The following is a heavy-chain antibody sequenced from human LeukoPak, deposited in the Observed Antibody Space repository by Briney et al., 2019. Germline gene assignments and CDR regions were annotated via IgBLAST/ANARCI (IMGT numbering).Heavy chain of an antibody. CDR1: GFTFTNSA. J-gene: IGHJ5*02. D-gene: IGHD2/OR15-2a*01. CDR3: AKDREYLNWFDH. CDR2: ISATGRTT. Sequence: PGGSLRLSCVASGFTFTNSAMSWVRQAPGKGLEWVSSISATGRTTYYADSVKGRFTISRDSSKNTLYLQMNSLRAEDTAVYYCAKDREYLNWFDHWGQGTLVTVSS. V-gene: IGHV3-23*01.